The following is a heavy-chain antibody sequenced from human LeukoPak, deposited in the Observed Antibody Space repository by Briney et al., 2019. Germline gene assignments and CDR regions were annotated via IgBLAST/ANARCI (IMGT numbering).Heavy chain of an antibody. J-gene: IGHJ4*02. Sequence: SETLSLTCAVSGGSISSGGYSWSWIRQPPGKGLEWIGYIYHSGSTYYNPSLKSRVTISVDRSKNQFSLKLSSVTAADTAVYYCAREDVDTAMLFDYWGQGTLVTVSS. CDR3: AREDVDTAMLFDY. CDR1: GGSISSGGYS. CDR2: IYHSGST. V-gene: IGHV4-30-2*01. D-gene: IGHD5-18*01.